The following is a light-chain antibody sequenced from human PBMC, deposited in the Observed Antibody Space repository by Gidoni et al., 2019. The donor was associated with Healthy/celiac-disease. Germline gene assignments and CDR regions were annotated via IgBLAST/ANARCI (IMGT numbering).Light chain of an antibody. CDR3: QQYKSYSS. CDR1: QSISSW. CDR2: KAS. Sequence: DLQMTQSPSTMSASVGDRVTITCRASQSISSWLAWYQQKPGKAPKLLSYKASILESGVPSRFSGSGSGTEFTLTISSLQPDDFATYYCQQYKSYSSFGPGTKVDIK. V-gene: IGKV1-5*03. J-gene: IGKJ3*01.